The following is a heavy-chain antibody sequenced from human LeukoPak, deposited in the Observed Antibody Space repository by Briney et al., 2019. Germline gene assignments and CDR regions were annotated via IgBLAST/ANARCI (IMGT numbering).Heavy chain of an antibody. CDR1: GLTFSDYA. CDR3: AKKSPYGGRDY. V-gene: IGHV3-23*01. Sequence: TGGSLRLSCAASGLTFSDYAMSWVRRAPGKGLEWVSAISGSGGSTYYADSVKGRFTISRDNSKNTLYLQMNSLRDEDTAVYYCAKKSPYGGRDYWGQGTLVTVSS. D-gene: IGHD4-23*01. CDR2: ISGSGGST. J-gene: IGHJ4*02.